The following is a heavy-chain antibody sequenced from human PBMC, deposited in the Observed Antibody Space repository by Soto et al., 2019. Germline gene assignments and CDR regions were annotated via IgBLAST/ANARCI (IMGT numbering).Heavy chain of an antibody. D-gene: IGHD6-19*01. J-gene: IGHJ4*02. CDR3: PRSAGWYAVHS. V-gene: IGHV4-4*02. CDR2: VFHTGTT. CDR1: GDSVSSPYY. Sequence: QVQLQESGPGLVKPSGTLSLTCAVSGDSVSSPYYWCWVRQPPGKGLEWIGEVFHTGTTSYNPSLRSRVTISMDKSNNQFSLDLSSVTAADTAVYYCPRSAGWYAVHSWGPGILVIVSS.